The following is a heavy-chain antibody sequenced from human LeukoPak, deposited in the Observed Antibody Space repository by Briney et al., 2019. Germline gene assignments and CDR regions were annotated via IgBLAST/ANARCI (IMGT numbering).Heavy chain of an antibody. CDR3: ARSRYCTNGVCYFRRYFQH. J-gene: IGHJ1*01. CDR2: IYYRGST. CDR1: GGSISSSNYS. D-gene: IGHD2-8*01. Sequence: SETLFLTCTVSGGSISSSNYSWGWIRQPPGKGLEWIGSIYYRGSTYYNPSLVSRVTISVDTSKNQFSLKLSSVTAADTAVYYCARSRYCTNGVCYFRRYFQHWGQGTLVTVSS. V-gene: IGHV4-39*07.